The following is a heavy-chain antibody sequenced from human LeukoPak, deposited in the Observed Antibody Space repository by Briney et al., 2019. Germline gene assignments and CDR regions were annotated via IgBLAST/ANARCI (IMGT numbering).Heavy chain of an antibody. CDR3: ARRGKDYYYYDSSVRYYYGMDV. J-gene: IGHJ6*02. CDR1: GGSIRSYY. Sequence: PSETLSLTCSVSGGSIRSYYWSWIRQPPGKGLEWIGYIYYSGSTNYNPSLKSRVTISVDTSKNQFSLRLSSVTAADTAVYYCARRGKDYYYYDSSVRYYYGMDVWGQGTTVTVSS. V-gene: IGHV4-59*08. CDR2: IYYSGST. D-gene: IGHD3-22*01.